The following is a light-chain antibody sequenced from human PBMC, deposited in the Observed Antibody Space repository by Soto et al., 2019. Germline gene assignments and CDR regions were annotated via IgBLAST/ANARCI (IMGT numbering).Light chain of an antibody. V-gene: IGKV1-33*01. Sequence: DIQMTQSPSSLSASVGDRVTITCQASQDISNYLNWYQQKPGKAPKLLLFDASNMETGVPSRFSGSGSGTDFTFTISSLQPEDIVTYYCQQYDNLSLTFGGGTKVEIK. CDR3: QQYDNLSLT. J-gene: IGKJ4*01. CDR1: QDISNY. CDR2: DAS.